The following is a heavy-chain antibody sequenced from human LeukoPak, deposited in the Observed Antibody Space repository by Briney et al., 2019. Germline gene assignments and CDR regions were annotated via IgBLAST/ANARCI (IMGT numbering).Heavy chain of an antibody. CDR1: GGTFSSYA. J-gene: IGHJ6*02. V-gene: IGHV1-69*04. CDR2: IIPILGIP. Sequence: SVKVSCKASGGTFSSYAISWVRQAPGQGLEWMGRIIPILGIPNYAQKFQGRVTITADKSTSTAYMELSSLRSEDTAVYYCARRRYCSSTSCYAYDYYYGMDVWGQETTVTVSS. D-gene: IGHD2-2*01. CDR3: ARRRYCSSTSCYAYDYYYGMDV.